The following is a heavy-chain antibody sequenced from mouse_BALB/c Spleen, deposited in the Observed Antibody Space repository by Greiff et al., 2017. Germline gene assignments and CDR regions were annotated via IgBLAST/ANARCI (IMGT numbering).Heavy chain of an antibody. D-gene: IGHD2-14*01. CDR2: INPDSSTI. V-gene: IGHV4-1*02. Sequence: EVQLVESGGGLVQPGGSLKLSCAASGFDFSRYWMSWVRQAPGKGLEWIGEINPDSSTINYTPSLKDKFIISRDNAKNTLYLQMSKVRSEDTALYYCARPGAYYRYDGDFAYWGQGTLVTVSA. CDR3: ARPGAYYRYDGDFAY. CDR1: GFDFSRYW. J-gene: IGHJ3*01.